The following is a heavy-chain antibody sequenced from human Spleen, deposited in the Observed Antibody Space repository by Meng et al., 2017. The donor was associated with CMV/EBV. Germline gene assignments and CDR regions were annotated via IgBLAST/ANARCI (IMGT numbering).Heavy chain of an antibody. CDR1: GFTFDDYG. CDR2: INWNGGST. V-gene: IGHV3-20*04. CDR3: AREPYGEYYFDY. Sequence: SCAASGFTFDDYGVSWVRQAPGKGLEWVSGINWNGGSTGYADSVKGRFTISRDNAKNSLYLQMNSLRAEDTALYYCAREPYGEYYFDYWGQGTLVTVSS. J-gene: IGHJ4*02. D-gene: IGHD4-17*01.